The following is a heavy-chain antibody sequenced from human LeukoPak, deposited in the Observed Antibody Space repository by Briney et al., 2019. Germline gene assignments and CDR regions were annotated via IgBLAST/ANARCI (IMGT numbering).Heavy chain of an antibody. Sequence: ASVKVSCKASGYTFTGCYMHWVRQAPGQGLGWMGWINPNSGGTNYAQKFQGRVTMTRDTSISTAYMELSRLRSDDTAVYYCARGPRWLVLIYDYWGQGTLVTVSS. D-gene: IGHD6-19*01. J-gene: IGHJ4*02. CDR1: GYTFTGCY. V-gene: IGHV1-2*02. CDR3: ARGPRWLVLIYDY. CDR2: INPNSGGT.